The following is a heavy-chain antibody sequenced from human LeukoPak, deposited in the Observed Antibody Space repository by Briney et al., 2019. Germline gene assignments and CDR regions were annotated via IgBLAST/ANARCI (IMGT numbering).Heavy chain of an antibody. CDR1: GFTFSSSV. V-gene: IGHV3-30*03. CDR2: ISSDGNNK. Sequence: GGSLRLSCAASGFTFSSSVMHWVRQAPGKGLEWVAGISSDGNNKYYVDSVKGRFTISRDNSKNTLYLQMNSLRTEDTAVYYCARDSSGWSSYYYNGMDVWGQGTTVTVSS. D-gene: IGHD6-19*01. CDR3: ARDSSGWSSYYYNGMDV. J-gene: IGHJ6*02.